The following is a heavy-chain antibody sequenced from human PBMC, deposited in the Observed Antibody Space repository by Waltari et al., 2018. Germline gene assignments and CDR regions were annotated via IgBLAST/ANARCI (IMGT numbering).Heavy chain of an antibody. J-gene: IGHJ4*02. V-gene: IGHV4-4*02. CDR3: ARDRGRGLYLDV. Sequence: QLQESGPGLVKPSGTLSLSCAVSGDSVPSANWWSWVRQSPQRGLEWIGQVLSTGKTNYSPSFASRVTMSLDASNNQVSLKVTSATAADTAVYYCARDRGRGLYLDVWGPGTLVTVSP. CDR2: VLSTGKT. D-gene: IGHD2-15*01. CDR1: GDSVPSANW.